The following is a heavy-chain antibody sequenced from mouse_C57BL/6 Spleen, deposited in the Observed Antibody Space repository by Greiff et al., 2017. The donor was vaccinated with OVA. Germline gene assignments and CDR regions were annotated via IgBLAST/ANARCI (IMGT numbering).Heavy chain of an antibody. Sequence: EVQVVESGGGLVQPGGSLSLSCAASGFTFTDYYMSWVRQPPGKALEWLGFIRNKANGYTTEYSASVKGRFTISRDNSQSILYLQMNALRAEDSATYYCARYESNFDYWGQGTTLTVSS. V-gene: IGHV7-3*01. J-gene: IGHJ2*01. CDR2: IRNKANGYTT. D-gene: IGHD5-1*01. CDR1: GFTFTDYY. CDR3: ARYESNFDY.